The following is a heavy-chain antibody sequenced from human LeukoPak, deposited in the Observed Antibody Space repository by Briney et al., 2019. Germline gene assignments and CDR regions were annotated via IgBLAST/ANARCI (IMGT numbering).Heavy chain of an antibody. CDR3: ARAVAFGGVIATGYYYYMDV. D-gene: IGHD3-16*02. CDR1: GFTFSSYE. J-gene: IGHJ6*03. CDR2: ISSSGSTI. V-gene: IGHV3-48*03. Sequence: GGSLRLSCAASGFTFSSYEMNWVRQAPGKGLEWVSYISSSGSTIYYADSVKGRFTISRDNAKNSLYLQMNSLRAEDTAVYYCARAVAFGGVIATGYYYYMDVWGKGTTVTVSS.